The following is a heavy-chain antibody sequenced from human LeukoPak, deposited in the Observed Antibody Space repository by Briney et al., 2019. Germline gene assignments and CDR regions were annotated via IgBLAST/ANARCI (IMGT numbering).Heavy chain of an antibody. D-gene: IGHD1-14*01. Sequence: PGGSLRLSCAASGFTFSSYSMNWVRQAPGKGLEWVSYISSSSTIYYADSVKGRFTISRDNAKNSLYLQMNSLRDEDTAVYYCARDAGTSPDAFDIWGQGTMVTVSS. CDR3: ARDAGTSPDAFDI. V-gene: IGHV3-48*02. CDR1: GFTFSSYS. J-gene: IGHJ3*02. CDR2: ISSSSTI.